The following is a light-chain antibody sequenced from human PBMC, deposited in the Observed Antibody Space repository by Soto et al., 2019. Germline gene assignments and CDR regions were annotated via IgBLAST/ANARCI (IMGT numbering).Light chain of an antibody. CDR3: QTWGTGTHVV. Sequence: QSVLTQSPSASASLGASVKLTCTLSSGHSNFAIAWLQQQPDRGPRYLMKVNTDGSHDKGDRIPDRFSGSTSGAERYLTISSLQSEDEADYYCQTWGTGTHVVFGGGTKLTVL. CDR1: SGHSNFA. V-gene: IGLV4-69*01. J-gene: IGLJ2*01. CDR2: VNTDGSH.